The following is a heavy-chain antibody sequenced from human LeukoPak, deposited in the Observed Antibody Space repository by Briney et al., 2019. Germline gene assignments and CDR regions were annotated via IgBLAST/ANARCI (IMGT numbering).Heavy chain of an antibody. CDR3: AKERDGDYVRYTHY. Sequence: GGSLRLSCAVSGFTFSSYAMSWVRQAPGKGLEWVSSISASGGGTYYADSVKGRFTISRDNSKNTLYLQLSSLRADDTAVYHCAKERDGDYVRYTHYWGQGTLVTVSS. D-gene: IGHD4-17*01. CDR2: ISASGGGT. CDR1: GFTFSSYA. V-gene: IGHV3-23*01. J-gene: IGHJ4*02.